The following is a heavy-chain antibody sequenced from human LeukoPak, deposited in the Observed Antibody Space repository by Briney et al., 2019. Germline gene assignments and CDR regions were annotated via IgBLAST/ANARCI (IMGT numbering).Heavy chain of an antibody. CDR3: ARPAYSGRSDGFDI. Sequence: PGESLKISCKASGYSFTNYWIGWVRQMPGKGLGWMGIIYPGDSDTRYSPSFQGQVTISADKSISTAYLQWSSLTASDTAMYYCARPAYSGRSDGFDIWGQGTMVTVSS. CDR2: IYPGDSDT. CDR1: GYSFTNYW. J-gene: IGHJ3*02. D-gene: IGHD1-26*01. V-gene: IGHV5-51*01.